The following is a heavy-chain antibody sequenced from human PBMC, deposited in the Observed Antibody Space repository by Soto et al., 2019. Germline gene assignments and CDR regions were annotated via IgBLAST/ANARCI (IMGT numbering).Heavy chain of an antibody. D-gene: IGHD2-2*01. V-gene: IGHV3-11*06. Sequence: PGGSLRLSCKVSGLTLGDHYVIWIRQAPGKGLEWLSFSSKSGSYTNYADSVKGRFTIYRDNAENSIYLQMDSLRAEDTALYFCARDVIVPAAYFDSWGQGTLVTVSS. CDR2: SSKSGSYT. CDR3: ARDVIVPAAYFDS. CDR1: GLTLGDHY. J-gene: IGHJ4*02.